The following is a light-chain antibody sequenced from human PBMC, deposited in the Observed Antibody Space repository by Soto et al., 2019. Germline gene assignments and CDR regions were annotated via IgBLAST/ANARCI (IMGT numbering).Light chain of an antibody. CDR3: EQYGSSPGYT. Sequence: EIVLTQSPGTLSLSPAERATLSCRARQSVSSSYLAWYQQKPGQAPRRLIYGASSRATGIQDRFSGSGSGTDFIRTISRLEPEDFAVYYGEQYGSSPGYTFGQGTKLEIK. CDR1: QSVSSSY. J-gene: IGKJ2*01. V-gene: IGKV3-20*01. CDR2: GAS.